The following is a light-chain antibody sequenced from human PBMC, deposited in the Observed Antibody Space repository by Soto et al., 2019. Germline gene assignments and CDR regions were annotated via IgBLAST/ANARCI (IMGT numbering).Light chain of an antibody. Sequence: DIVMTQSPATLSVSPGEGATLSCRASQSVHSALAWYQQRPGQTPRLLIYVASTRATGIPDRFSGSGSGTEFTLTISSLQSEDFAIYYCQQYGTWPPLTFGGGTKVEI. CDR2: VAS. CDR1: QSVHSA. V-gene: IGKV3-15*01. J-gene: IGKJ4*01. CDR3: QQYGTWPPLT.